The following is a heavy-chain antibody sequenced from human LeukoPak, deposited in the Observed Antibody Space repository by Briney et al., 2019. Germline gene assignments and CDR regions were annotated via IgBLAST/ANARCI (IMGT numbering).Heavy chain of an antibody. CDR2: ISYDGSNK. J-gene: IGHJ4*02. CDR1: GFTFSSYA. CDR3: ARDPAHSGTSYFDY. D-gene: IGHD1-26*01. V-gene: IGHV3-30-3*01. Sequence: PGGSLRLSCAASGFTFSSYAMHWVRQAPGKGLEWVAVISYDGSNKYYADSVKGRFTISRDNSKNTLYLQMNSLRPEDTAVYYCARDPAHSGTSYFDYWGQGTLVTVSS.